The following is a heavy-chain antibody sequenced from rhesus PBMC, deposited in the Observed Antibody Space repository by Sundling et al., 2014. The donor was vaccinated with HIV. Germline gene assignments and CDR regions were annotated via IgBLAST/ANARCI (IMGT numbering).Heavy chain of an antibody. V-gene: IGHV4-76*01. CDR1: GGSISGGYG. Sequence: QVHLQESGPGLLKPSETLSLTCGVSGGSISGGYGWGWIRQPPGKGLEWIGNIYSGSGNTYYNPSLKSRVTISRDTSKNQFSLRLSSVTAADTAVYYCARLGYCTTPTTCYQAGYSYSYWGYWGQGVLVTVSS. CDR3: ARLGYCTTPTTCYQAGYSYSYWGY. CDR2: IYSGSGNT. J-gene: IGHJ4*01. D-gene: IGHD5-12*01.